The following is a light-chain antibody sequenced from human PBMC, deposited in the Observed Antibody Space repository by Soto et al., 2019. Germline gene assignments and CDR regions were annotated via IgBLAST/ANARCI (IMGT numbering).Light chain of an antibody. CDR1: QSVSSSY. J-gene: IGKJ2*01. CDR3: QQYGSSPQT. Sequence: EIVLTQSPGTLSLSPGERATLSCRASQSVSSSYLAWYHQKPGQAPRLLIYGASNRATGIPDRFSASGSGTDFTLTIASLEPEDFAVYYCQQYGSSPQTFGQGTKLEIK. V-gene: IGKV3-20*01. CDR2: GAS.